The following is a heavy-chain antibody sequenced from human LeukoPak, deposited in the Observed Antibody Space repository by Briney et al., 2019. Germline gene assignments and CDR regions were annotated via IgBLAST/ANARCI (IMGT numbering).Heavy chain of an antibody. D-gene: IGHD6-19*01. CDR2: LNGDGDYT. V-gene: IGHV3-74*01. CDR1: GFTFSNYW. J-gene: IGHJ6*02. CDR3: VRGSNGWSGMDV. Sequence: PGGSLRLSCAVSGFTFSNYWMYWVRQGPGKGLVWVSRLNGDGDYTNYEDSVKGRLTISRDNAKNTLYLQMNSLRAEDTAVYYCVRGSNGWSGMDVWGQGTTVTVSS.